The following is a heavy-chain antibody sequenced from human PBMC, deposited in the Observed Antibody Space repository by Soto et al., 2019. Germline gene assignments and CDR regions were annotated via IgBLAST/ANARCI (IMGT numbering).Heavy chain of an antibody. J-gene: IGHJ4*02. CDR2: ISYDGSNK. Sequence: GGSLRLSCAASGFTFSSYAMHWVRQAPGKGLEWVAVISYDGSNKYYADSVKGRFTISRDNSKNTLYLHMNSLRAEDTAVYYCARVGGHCISTSCYAYFDYWGQGTLVTVSS. V-gene: IGHV3-30-3*01. CDR1: GFTFSSYA. CDR3: ARVGGHCISTSCYAYFDY. D-gene: IGHD2-2*01.